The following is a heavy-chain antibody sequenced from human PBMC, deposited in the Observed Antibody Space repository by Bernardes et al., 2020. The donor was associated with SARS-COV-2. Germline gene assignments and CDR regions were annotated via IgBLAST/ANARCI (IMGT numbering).Heavy chain of an antibody. Sequence: ASVKVSCKASGGTFSSYDINWVRQATGQGLEWMGWMNPNSGNTGYAQKFQGRVTMTRNTSISTAYMELSSLRSEDTAVYYCATSGSYYAGDFDYWGQGTLVTVSS. CDR1: GGTFSSYD. V-gene: IGHV1-8*02. CDR3: ATSGSYYAGDFDY. D-gene: IGHD1-26*01. J-gene: IGHJ4*02. CDR2: MNPNSGNT.